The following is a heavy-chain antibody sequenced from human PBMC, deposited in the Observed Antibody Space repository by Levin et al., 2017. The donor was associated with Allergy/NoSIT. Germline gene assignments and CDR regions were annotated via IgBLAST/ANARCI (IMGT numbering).Heavy chain of an antibody. D-gene: IGHD2-15*01. CDR3: ARDCSGGSCYDDGMDV. CDR2: ISYDGSNK. Sequence: PGGSLRLSCAASGFTFSSYAMHWVRQAPGKGLEWVAVISYDGSNKYYADSVKGRFTISRDISKNTLYLQMNSLRAEDTAVYYCARDCSGGSCYDDGMDVWGQGTTVTVSS. J-gene: IGHJ6*02. CDR1: GFTFSSYA. V-gene: IGHV3-30-3*01.